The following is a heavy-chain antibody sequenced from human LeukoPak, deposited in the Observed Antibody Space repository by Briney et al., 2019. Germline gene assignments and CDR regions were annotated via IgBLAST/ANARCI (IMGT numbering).Heavy chain of an antibody. Sequence: SETLSLTCSVSGGSIYSYYWSWIRQPAGKGLEWVGRVYTSGTTTYNPSLQSRVTISLDTSKNEISLRLTSVTAADTAAYYCARDSGEDFVWGTYGQKYYSYHMVVWGKGTTATVSS. V-gene: IGHV4-4*07. CDR2: VYTSGTT. D-gene: IGHD3-16*01. J-gene: IGHJ6*03. CDR3: ARDSGEDFVWGTYGQKYYSYHMVV. CDR1: GGSIYSYY.